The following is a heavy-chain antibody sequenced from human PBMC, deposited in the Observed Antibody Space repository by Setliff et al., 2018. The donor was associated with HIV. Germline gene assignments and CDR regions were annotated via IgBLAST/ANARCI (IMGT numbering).Heavy chain of an antibody. CDR1: GGSISSTNYF. Sequence: SETLSLTCTVSGGSISSTNYFWGWIRQPPGKGLEWIGTIYYHGSTYYNPSLKSRLTISVDTSKNQFSLKLRSVPAADTAVYFCARRFEQWLAFDYWGQGTLVTVSS. J-gene: IGHJ4*02. CDR2: IYYHGST. CDR3: ARRFEQWLAFDY. D-gene: IGHD6-19*01. V-gene: IGHV4-39*01.